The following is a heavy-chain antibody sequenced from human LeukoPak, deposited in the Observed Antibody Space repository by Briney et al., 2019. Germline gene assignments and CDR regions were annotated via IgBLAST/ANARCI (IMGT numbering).Heavy chain of an antibody. J-gene: IGHJ4*02. CDR1: GFTFSNYW. Sequence: GGSLRLSCVASGFTFSNYWMSWVRQAPGKGLEWVANIKQDESEKFYVDSVKGRFTISRDNAKNSLYLQMNSLRAEDTAVYYCARDPSGSDFDYWGQGTLVTVSS. CDR3: ARDPSGSDFDY. CDR2: IKQDESEK. V-gene: IGHV3-7*01. D-gene: IGHD5-12*01.